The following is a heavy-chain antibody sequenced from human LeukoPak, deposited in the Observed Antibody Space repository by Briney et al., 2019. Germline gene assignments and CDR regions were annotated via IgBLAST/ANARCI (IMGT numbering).Heavy chain of an antibody. CDR2: ISSSSSYI. CDR1: GFTFSSYS. V-gene: IGHV3-21*01. J-gene: IGHJ5*02. D-gene: IGHD1-14*01. Sequence: GGSLRLSCAASGFTFSSYSMNWDRQAPGKGLEWVSSISSSSSYIYYADSVKGRFTISRDNAKNSLYLQMNSLRAEDTAVYYCASFTGGYWFDPWGQGTLITVSS. CDR3: ASFTGGYWFDP.